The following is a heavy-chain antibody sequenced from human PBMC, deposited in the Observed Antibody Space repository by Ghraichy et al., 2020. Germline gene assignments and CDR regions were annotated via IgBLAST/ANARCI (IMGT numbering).Heavy chain of an antibody. D-gene: IGHD2-2*01. J-gene: IGHJ6*02. Sequence: ASVKVSCKASGYTFTTYDINWVRQCTGQRLKWKGWLNPNSGDTGFAQKFQGRVTMTRDTSMSTAYMELTSLSSEDTAVYYCAKGRLPSSTPTYGLDVWGQGTTVTVS. V-gene: IGHV1-8*01. CDR1: GYTFTTYD. CDR2: LNPNSGDT. CDR3: AKGRLPSSTPTYGLDV.